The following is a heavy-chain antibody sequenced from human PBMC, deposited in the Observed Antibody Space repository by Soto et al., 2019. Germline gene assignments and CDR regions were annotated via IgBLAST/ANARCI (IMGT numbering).Heavy chain of an antibody. J-gene: IGHJ6*02. CDR3: TTGGLRWYNYGMDV. CDR1: GFTFSNAW. Sequence: EVQLVESGGGLVKPGGSLRLSCAASGFTFSNAWMNWVRQAPGKGLEWVGRIKSKTDGGKTDYAAPVKGRFTISRDDSKNTLYLQMNSLKTEDTAVYYCTTGGLRWYNYGMDVWGQGTTVTVSS. V-gene: IGHV3-15*07. CDR2: IKSKTDGGKT. D-gene: IGHD4-17*01.